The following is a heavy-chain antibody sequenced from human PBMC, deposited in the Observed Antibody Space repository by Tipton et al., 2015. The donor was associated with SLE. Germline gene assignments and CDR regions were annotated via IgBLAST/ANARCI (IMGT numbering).Heavy chain of an antibody. CDR3: ARGTVVTPYYYSYMDV. Sequence: QVQLVQSGAEVKKPGASVKVSCKASGYTFTSYDINWVRQAPGQGLEWMGWISPYNGNTNYAQKLQGRVTMTTDTSTSTAYMELRGLNSGDTAVYYCARGTVVTPYYYSYMDVWGNGATVTVSS. CDR2: ISPYNGNT. J-gene: IGHJ6*03. V-gene: IGHV1-18*01. D-gene: IGHD4-23*01. CDR1: GYTFTSYD.